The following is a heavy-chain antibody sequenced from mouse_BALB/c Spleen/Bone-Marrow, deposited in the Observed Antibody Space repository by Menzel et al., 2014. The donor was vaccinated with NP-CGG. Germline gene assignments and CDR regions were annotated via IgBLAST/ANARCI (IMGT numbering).Heavy chain of an antibody. CDR2: INPSTGYT. CDR3: ARDYRYDGFPY. V-gene: IGHV1-7*01. D-gene: IGHD2-14*01. CDR1: GYTFTSYW. Sequence: VQLQQSGAELAKPGASVKMSCKASGYTFTSYWMHWVKQRPGQGLEWIGYINPSTGYTEYNQKFKDKATLTADKSSSTAYMQLSSLTSEDSAVYYCARDYRYDGFPYWGQGTLVTVSA. J-gene: IGHJ3*01.